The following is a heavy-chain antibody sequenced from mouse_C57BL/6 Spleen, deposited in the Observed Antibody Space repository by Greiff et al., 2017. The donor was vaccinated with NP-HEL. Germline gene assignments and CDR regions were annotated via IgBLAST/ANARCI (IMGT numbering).Heavy chain of an antibody. J-gene: IGHJ2*01. Sequence: VKLMESGPELVKPGASVKISCKASGYSFTSYYIHWVKQRPGQGLEWIGWIYPGSGNTKYNEKFKGKATLTADTSSSTAYMQLSSLTSEDSAVYYCARGAGTHYFDYWGQGTTLTVSS. D-gene: IGHD4-1*01. CDR2: IYPGSGNT. CDR1: GYSFTSYY. CDR3: ARGAGTHYFDY. V-gene: IGHV1-66*01.